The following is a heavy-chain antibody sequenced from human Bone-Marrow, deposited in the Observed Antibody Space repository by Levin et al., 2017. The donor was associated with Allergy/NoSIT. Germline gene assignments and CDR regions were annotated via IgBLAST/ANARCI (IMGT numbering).Heavy chain of an antibody. V-gene: IGHV3-15*01. Sequence: GESLKISCAASGSTFSNSWMSWVRQAPGKGLEWVGRITSNAEGGTTEYAAPAKGRFTISRDDSKNTLYLQMNSLKTEDTGVYYCNTEDTMFRGVIYGMDVWGQGTTVIVSS. CDR1: GSTFSNSW. CDR2: ITSNAEGGTT. CDR3: NTEDTMFRGVIYGMDV. J-gene: IGHJ6*02. D-gene: IGHD3-10*01.